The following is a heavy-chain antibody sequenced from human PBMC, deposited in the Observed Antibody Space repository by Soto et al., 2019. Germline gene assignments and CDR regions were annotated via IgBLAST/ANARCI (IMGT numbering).Heavy chain of an antibody. CDR2: IYWDDDK. CDR3: AHRRGGIWFGEYRFDP. Sequence: QITLKESGPTLVKPTQTLTLTCTFSGFSLSTSGVGVGWIRQPPGTALEWLALIYWDDDKRYSPSLKSRLTSTKDTSKNQVVLTMTTMDPVDTSTYFCAHRRGGIWFGEYRFDPWGQGTLVTVSS. V-gene: IGHV2-5*02. CDR1: GFSLSTSGVG. D-gene: IGHD3-10*01. J-gene: IGHJ5*02.